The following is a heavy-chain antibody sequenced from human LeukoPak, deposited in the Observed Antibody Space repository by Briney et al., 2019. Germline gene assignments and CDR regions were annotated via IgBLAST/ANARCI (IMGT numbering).Heavy chain of an antibody. CDR3: ASRVSYYDSSGYSDY. V-gene: IGHV4-59*08. CDR1: GGSISSYY. Sequence: SETLSLTCTVSGGSISSYYWSWIRQPPGKGLEWIGYIYYSGSTYYNPSLKSRVTISVDTSKNQFSLKLSSVTAADTAVYYCASRVSYYDSSGYSDYWGQGTLSPSPQ. J-gene: IGHJ4*02. CDR2: IYYSGST. D-gene: IGHD3-22*01.